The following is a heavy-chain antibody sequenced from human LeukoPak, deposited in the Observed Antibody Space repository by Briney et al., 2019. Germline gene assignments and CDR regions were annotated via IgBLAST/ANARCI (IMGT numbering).Heavy chain of an antibody. CDR3: ARSGYCSSTSCYAGALDI. J-gene: IGHJ3*02. CDR1: GFTFSSYG. V-gene: IGHV3-33*01. Sequence: GRSLRLSCAASGFTFSSYGMHWVRQAPGKGLEWVAVIWNGGSNKYYADSVKGRFTISRDNSKNTLYLQMNSLRAEDTAVYYCARSGYCSSTSCYAGALDIWGQGTMVTVSS. CDR2: IWNGGSNK. D-gene: IGHD2-2*01.